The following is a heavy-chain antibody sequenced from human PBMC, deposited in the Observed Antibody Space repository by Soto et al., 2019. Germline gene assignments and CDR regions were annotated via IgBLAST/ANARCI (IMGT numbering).Heavy chain of an antibody. J-gene: IGHJ5*02. Sequence: PSETLSLTCTVSGGSISSYYWSWIRQPPGKGLEWIGYIYYSGSTNYNPSLKSRVTISVDTSKNQFSLKLSSVAAADTAVYYCARDRLYSGSYSGWFDPWGQGTLVTAPQ. D-gene: IGHD1-26*01. CDR3: ARDRLYSGSYSGWFDP. CDR2: IYYSGST. V-gene: IGHV4-59*01. CDR1: GGSISSYY.